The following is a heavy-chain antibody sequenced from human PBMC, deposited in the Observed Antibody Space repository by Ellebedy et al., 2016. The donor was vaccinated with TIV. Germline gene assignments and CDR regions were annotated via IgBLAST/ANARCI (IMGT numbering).Heavy chain of an antibody. CDR3: ARDSWLWFGETDYYYYYMDV. Sequence: GESLKISXAASGFTFSSYSMNWVRQAPGKGLEWVSYISSSSSTIYYADSVKGRFTISRDNAKNSLYLQMNSLRAEDTAVYYCARDSWLWFGETDYYYYYMDVWGKGTTVTVSS. V-gene: IGHV3-48*01. D-gene: IGHD3-10*01. CDR2: ISSSSSTI. CDR1: GFTFSSYS. J-gene: IGHJ6*03.